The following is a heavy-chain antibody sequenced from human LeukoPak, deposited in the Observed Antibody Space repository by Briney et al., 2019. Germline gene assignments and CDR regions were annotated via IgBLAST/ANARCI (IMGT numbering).Heavy chain of an antibody. V-gene: IGHV3-23*01. J-gene: IGHJ6*03. D-gene: IGHD6-6*01. Sequence: PGGSLRLSCAASGFTFSSYGMSWVRQAPGKGLEWVSAISGSGGSTYYADSVRGRFTIPRDNSKNTLYLQMNSLRAEDTAVYYCAKRVSYYYYMDVWGKGTTVTISS. CDR2: ISGSGGST. CDR3: AKRVSYYYYMDV. CDR1: GFTFSSYG.